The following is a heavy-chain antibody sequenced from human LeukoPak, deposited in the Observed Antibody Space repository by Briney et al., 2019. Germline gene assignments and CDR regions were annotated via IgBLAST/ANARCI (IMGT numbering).Heavy chain of an antibody. CDR1: GGTFSSYA. CDR3: ARDQYCSSTSCLWRPLLDY. Sequence: GASVKVSCKASGGTFSSYAISWVRQAPGQGLEWMGRIIPILGMANYAQKFQGRVTITADKSTSTAYMELSSLRSEDTAVYYCARDQYCSSTSCLWRPLLDYGGQGTLVTVSS. V-gene: IGHV1-69*04. D-gene: IGHD2-2*01. CDR2: IIPILGMA. J-gene: IGHJ4*02.